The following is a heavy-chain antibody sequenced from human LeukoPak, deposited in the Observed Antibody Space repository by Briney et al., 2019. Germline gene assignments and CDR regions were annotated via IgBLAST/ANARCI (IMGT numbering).Heavy chain of an antibody. V-gene: IGHV4-30-2*01. Sequence: TTSETLSLTCAVSGGSISSGGYSWSWIRQPPGKGLEWIGYIYHSGSTYYNPSLKSRVTISVDRSKNQFSLKLSSVTAADTAVYYCASYYCSSTSCYFDYWGQGTLVTVSS. CDR2: IYHSGST. J-gene: IGHJ4*02. CDR3: ASYYCSSTSCYFDY. CDR1: GGSISSGGYS. D-gene: IGHD2-2*01.